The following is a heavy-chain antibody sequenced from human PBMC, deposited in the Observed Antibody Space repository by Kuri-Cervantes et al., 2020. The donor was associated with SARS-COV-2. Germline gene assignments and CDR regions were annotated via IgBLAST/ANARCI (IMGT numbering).Heavy chain of an antibody. CDR2: ITYDGSNK. V-gene: IGHV3-30-3*01. J-gene: IGHJ4*02. D-gene: IGHD6-25*01. CDR1: GFTFSSYA. Sequence: GESLKISCAASGFTFSSYAMHWVRQAPGKGLERGAVITYDGSNKYYADSVKGRFTISRDNSKITLYLQMNSVRAEDTAVYYCASGSSTVVRSVVAAAIGYWGQGTLVTVSS. CDR3: ASGSSTVVRSVVAAAIGY.